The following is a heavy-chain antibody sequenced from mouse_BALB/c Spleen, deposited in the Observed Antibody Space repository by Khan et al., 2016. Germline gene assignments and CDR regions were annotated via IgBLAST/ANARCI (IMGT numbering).Heavy chain of an antibody. CDR1: CYSFTGYN. CDR2: IDPYYGGI. J-gene: IGHJ1*01. V-gene: IGHV1S135*01. CDR3: ARSGGNDNWYFDV. Sequence: VQLQQSGPELEKPGASVKISCKASCYSFTGYNMNWVKQSNGKSLEWIGNIDPYYGGISYNQKFKGKATLTVDKSSSTAYMQLKSLTSEDSAVYYCARSGGNDNWYFDVWGAGTTVTVSS. D-gene: IGHD2-1*01.